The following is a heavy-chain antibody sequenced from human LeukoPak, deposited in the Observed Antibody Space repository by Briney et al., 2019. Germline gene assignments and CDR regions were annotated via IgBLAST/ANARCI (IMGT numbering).Heavy chain of an antibody. J-gene: IGHJ6*02. CDR3: AKAPSGWYYGMDV. V-gene: IGHV3-30*04. D-gene: IGHD6-19*01. CDR2: VSYDGRSK. Sequence: GKSLRLSCAASGFTFSSYAMHWVRQAPGKGLEWVAIVSYDGRSKYHADSVKGRFIISRDDSKNTLYLQMNSLRAEDTAVYYCAKAPSGWYYGMDVWGQGTTVTVSS. CDR1: GFTFSSYA.